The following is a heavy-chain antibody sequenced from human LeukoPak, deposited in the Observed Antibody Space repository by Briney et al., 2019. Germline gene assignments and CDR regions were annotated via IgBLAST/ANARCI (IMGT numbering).Heavy chain of an antibody. CDR2: ISYDGSNN. CDR3: AKDALARGVIPSYYFDY. J-gene: IGHJ4*02. V-gene: IGHV3-30*18. CDR1: GFTFSSYG. Sequence: PGGSLRLSCAASGFTFSSYGMHWVRQAPGKGLEWVAVISYDGSNNYYADSVNGRFTISRDNSKNTLYLQMNSLRVEDTAVYYCAKDALARGVIPSYYFDYWGQGTLVTVSS. D-gene: IGHD3-10*01.